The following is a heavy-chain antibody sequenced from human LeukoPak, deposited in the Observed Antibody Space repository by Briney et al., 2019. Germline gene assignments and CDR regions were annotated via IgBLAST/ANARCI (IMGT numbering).Heavy chain of an antibody. D-gene: IGHD6-13*01. CDR2: MSNSGST. J-gene: IGHJ4*02. CDR1: GGSISSGGYY. Sequence: PSQTLSLTCTVSGGSISSGGYYWGWIRQSPGKGLEWIGTMSNSGSTYYNPSLKSRVTISGDTAKNQFSLKLSSVTAADTAVYYCARRSQAAAGRGIDYWGQGTLVTVSS. CDR3: ARRSQAAAGRGIDY. V-gene: IGHV4-39*01.